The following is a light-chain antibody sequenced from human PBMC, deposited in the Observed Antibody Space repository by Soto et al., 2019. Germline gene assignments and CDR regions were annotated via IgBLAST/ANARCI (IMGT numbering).Light chain of an antibody. CDR1: QTINNR. V-gene: IGKV1-39*01. CDR2: AAS. CDR3: QQSYTTPRT. J-gene: IGKJ1*01. Sequence: DIEMTQSPSSLSASLGERVTITCRAGQTINNRLNWYKQKPGKAPSLLIYAASSLQSGVPSRFSGSGSGTDFTLTISSLQPEDFATYYCQQSYTTPRTFGQGTKVEVK.